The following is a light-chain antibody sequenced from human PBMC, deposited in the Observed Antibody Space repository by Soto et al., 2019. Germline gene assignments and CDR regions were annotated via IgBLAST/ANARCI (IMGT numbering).Light chain of an antibody. CDR1: QSFSSY. V-gene: IGKV3-11*01. CDR3: QQRSNWTPGIT. J-gene: IGKJ5*01. Sequence: EIVLTQSPATLSLSPGERATLSCRASQSFSSYLAWYQQKPGQAPRLLIYDASKRATGIPARFSGRWSGTEFSLAISSLEPEDFSVYYCQQRSNWTPGITFGQGTRLEIK. CDR2: DAS.